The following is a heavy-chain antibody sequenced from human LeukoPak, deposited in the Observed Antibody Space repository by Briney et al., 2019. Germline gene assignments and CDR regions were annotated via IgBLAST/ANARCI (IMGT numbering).Heavy chain of an antibody. Sequence: GGSLRLSCAASGFTFSSYAMSWVRQAPGKGLEWVSAISGSGGSTYYADSVKGRFTISRDNSKNTLHLQMNSLRADGTAVYYCAKGPLIEVAGTTWDYWGQGALVTVSS. CDR3: AKGPLIEVAGTTWDY. J-gene: IGHJ4*02. CDR2: ISGSGGST. CDR1: GFTFSSYA. D-gene: IGHD6-19*01. V-gene: IGHV3-23*01.